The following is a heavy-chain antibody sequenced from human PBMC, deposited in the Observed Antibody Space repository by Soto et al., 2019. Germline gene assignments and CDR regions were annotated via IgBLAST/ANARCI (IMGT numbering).Heavy chain of an antibody. V-gene: IGHV4-39*01. Sequence: SETLSLTCTVSGGSISSSSYYWGWIRQPPGKGQEWIGNVYYGGSTYYNPSLKSRVTISVETSKSQFSLKLSSVTAADTAVYYCAGGDYYHSSGYYFYYYTMDVWGQGTTVTVSS. J-gene: IGHJ6*02. CDR3: AGGDYYHSSGYYFYYYTMDV. D-gene: IGHD3-22*01. CDR1: GGSISSSSYY. CDR2: VYYGGST.